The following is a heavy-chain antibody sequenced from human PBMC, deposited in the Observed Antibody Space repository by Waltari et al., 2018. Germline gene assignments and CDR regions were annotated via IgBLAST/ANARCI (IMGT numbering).Heavy chain of an antibody. CDR2: IRGDGAVR. D-gene: IGHD3-10*02. V-gene: IGHV3-7*01. CDR3: LGSGSHTY. CDR1: GSGFSDYW. Sequence: GQLVESGGAWFQPGGSVRLSWPASGSGFSDYWMVWVRQAPGKGLEWVANIRGDGAVRYYLDSVRGRFTISRDNARNSLYLQMSSLRVEDTAVYYCLGSGSHTYWGQGTLVTVSS. J-gene: IGHJ4*02.